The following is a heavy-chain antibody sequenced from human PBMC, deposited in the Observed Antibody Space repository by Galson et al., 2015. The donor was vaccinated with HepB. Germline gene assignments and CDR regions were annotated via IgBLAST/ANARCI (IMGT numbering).Heavy chain of an antibody. D-gene: IGHD1-26*01. CDR1: GFTFSNYW. CDR3: ARGSGSYPY. Sequence: SLRLSCAASGFTFSNYWMHWVRQAPGKGLEWVANINQDGSAKSYVDSVKGRFTISRDNAKNSLYLQMNSLGAEDTAVYYCARGSGSYPYWGQGTLVTVSS. V-gene: IGHV3-7*03. CDR2: INQDGSAK. J-gene: IGHJ4*02.